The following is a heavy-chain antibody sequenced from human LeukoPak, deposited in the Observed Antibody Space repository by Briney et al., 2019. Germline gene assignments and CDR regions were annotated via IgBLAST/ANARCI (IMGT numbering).Heavy chain of an antibody. Sequence: SETLSLTCAVYGGSFSGYYWSWIRQPPGKGLEWIGEINHSGSTNYNPSLQSRVTISVDTSKNQFSLKLSSVTAADTAVYYCASGYCGGACQLGGVDMWGQGTMVTVSS. J-gene: IGHJ3*02. D-gene: IGHD2-21*02. V-gene: IGHV4-34*01. CDR1: GGSFSGYY. CDR2: INHSGST. CDR3: ASGYCGGACQLGGVDM.